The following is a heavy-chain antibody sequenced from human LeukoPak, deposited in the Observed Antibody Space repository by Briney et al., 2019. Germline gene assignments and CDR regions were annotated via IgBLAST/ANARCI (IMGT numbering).Heavy chain of an antibody. CDR2: ISAYNGNI. CDR3: ARDLIAVRPGWFDP. Sequence: ASVKVSCKASGYTFTTYGISWVRLAPGQGLEWMGWISAYNGNINYAQQFQGRVTMTTDTSMSTAYMELRSLRSDDTAVYYCARDLIAVRPGWFDPWGQGSLVTVSS. V-gene: IGHV1-18*01. CDR1: GYTFTTYG. J-gene: IGHJ5*02. D-gene: IGHD6-6*01.